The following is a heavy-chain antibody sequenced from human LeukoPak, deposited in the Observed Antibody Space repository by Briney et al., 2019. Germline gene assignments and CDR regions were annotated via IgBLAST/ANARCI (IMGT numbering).Heavy chain of an antibody. J-gene: IGHJ4*02. D-gene: IGHD6-19*01. CDR1: GFTVSGNY. Sequence: PGGSLRLSCAASGFTVSGNYMSWVRRAPGKGLEWVSIIYSGGATYYADSVKGRFTISRDNSNNTLYLQMNSLSAEDTAVYYCARDLYSSGWFDYWGQGTLVTVSS. V-gene: IGHV3-53*01. CDR3: ARDLYSSGWFDY. CDR2: IYSGGAT.